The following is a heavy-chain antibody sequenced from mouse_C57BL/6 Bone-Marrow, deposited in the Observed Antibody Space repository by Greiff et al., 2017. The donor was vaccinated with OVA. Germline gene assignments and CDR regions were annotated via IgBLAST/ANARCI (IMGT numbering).Heavy chain of an antibody. CDR1: GFTFSSYG. D-gene: IGHD2-4*01. J-gene: IGHJ3*01. CDR2: ISSGGSYT. Sequence: EVQLVESGGDLVKPGGSLKLSCAASGFTFSSYGMSWVRQTPDKRLEWVATISSGGSYTYYPDSVKGRFTISRDNAKNTLYLQMSSLKSEDTDMDYCARHPPYDYDVFSFAYWGKGTLVTVSA. V-gene: IGHV5-6*01. CDR3: ARHPPYDYDVFSFAY.